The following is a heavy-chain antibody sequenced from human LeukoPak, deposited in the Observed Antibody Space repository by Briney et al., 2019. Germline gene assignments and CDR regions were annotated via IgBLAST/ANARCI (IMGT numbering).Heavy chain of an antibody. Sequence: SETLSLTCTVSGGSISSSGYYWGWIRQPPGKGLEWIGSIYYSGSTYYNPSLKSRVTISADTSKNQFSLKLSSVTAADTAVYYCARGGQWLVMADYWGQGTLVTVSS. CDR2: IYYSGST. J-gene: IGHJ4*02. V-gene: IGHV4-39*07. CDR3: ARGGQWLVMADY. CDR1: GGSISSSGYY. D-gene: IGHD6-19*01.